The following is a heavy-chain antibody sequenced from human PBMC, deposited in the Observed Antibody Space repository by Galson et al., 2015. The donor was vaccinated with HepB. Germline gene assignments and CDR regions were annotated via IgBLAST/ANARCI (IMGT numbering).Heavy chain of an antibody. Sequence: SLRLSCAASGFTFSDYYMSWIRPAPGKGLEWHSYISVSGTYPHYADSVKGRFTISRDNAKNSLSLQMNSLRSEDTAVYYVARVADADYGAHSHFDSWGQGTLVTVSS. CDR2: ISVSGTYP. CDR1: GFTFSDYY. D-gene: IGHD4-17*01. V-gene: IGHV3-11*06. CDR3: ARVADADYGAHSHFDS. J-gene: IGHJ4*02.